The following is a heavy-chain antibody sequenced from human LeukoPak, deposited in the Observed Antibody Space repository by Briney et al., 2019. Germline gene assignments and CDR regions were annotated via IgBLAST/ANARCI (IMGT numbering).Heavy chain of an antibody. Sequence: GGSLRLSCVASGFTFSDYWMHWVRPAPGKGLVWLSRINSEGSSVSYADSVKGRITISRDNAKNTLYLQMSSLREEDTAVYFCARAGWDLLPPYYYYGLDVWGQGTTVTVSS. V-gene: IGHV3-74*01. CDR1: GFTFSDYW. CDR2: INSEGSSV. D-gene: IGHD2-15*01. CDR3: ARAGWDLLPPYYYYGLDV. J-gene: IGHJ6*02.